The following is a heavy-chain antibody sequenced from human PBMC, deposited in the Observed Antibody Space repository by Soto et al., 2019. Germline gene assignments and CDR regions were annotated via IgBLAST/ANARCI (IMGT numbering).Heavy chain of an antibody. CDR2: IYWADDK. CDR1: GFSLSTTAVS. J-gene: IGHJ6*03. D-gene: IGHD4-4*01. Sequence: QITLKESGPTLVKPTQTLTLTCSFSGFSLSTTAVSVGWIRQPPGKALEWLALIYWADDKRYSPSLKRRLTITKDTSKNPVVLTMTNMDPVDTATYYCAHSKTSPVATYMDVWGKGTTVTVSS. CDR3: AHSKTSPVATYMDV. V-gene: IGHV2-5*02.